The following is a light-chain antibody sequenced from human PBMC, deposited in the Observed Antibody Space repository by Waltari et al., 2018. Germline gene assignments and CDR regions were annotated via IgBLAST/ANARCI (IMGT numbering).Light chain of an antibody. CDR3: MQALEFPYT. Sequence: DIVMTQTPLSLPVTLGEPASISCRSSQSLLDSEDGNTYLEWYLQKPGQSPQLLIYEVSNRASGVPDTFSGSGSDTDFTLKISRVEAEDVGVYYCMQALEFPYTFGQWTKVEIK. V-gene: IGKV2-40*01. J-gene: IGKJ2*01. CDR2: EVS. CDR1: QSLLDSEDGNTY.